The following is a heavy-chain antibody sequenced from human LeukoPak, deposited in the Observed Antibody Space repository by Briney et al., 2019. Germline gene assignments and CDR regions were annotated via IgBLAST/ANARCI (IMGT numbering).Heavy chain of an antibody. Sequence: GGSLRLSCAASGFTFSSYAMHWVRQAPGKGLEWVAVISYDGSNKYYADSVKGRFTISRDNSKNTLYLQMNSLRAEDTAVYYCAREDSSGWYGPRHFDYWGQGTLVTVSS. CDR3: AREDSSGWYGPRHFDY. V-gene: IGHV3-30-3*01. CDR2: ISYDGSNK. D-gene: IGHD6-19*01. CDR1: GFTFSSYA. J-gene: IGHJ4*02.